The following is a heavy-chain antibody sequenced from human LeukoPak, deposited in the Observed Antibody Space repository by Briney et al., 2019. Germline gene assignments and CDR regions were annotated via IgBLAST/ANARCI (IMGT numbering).Heavy chain of an antibody. Sequence: GGSLRLSCAASGFTFSSYAMHWVRQAPHKGLEWVAVISYDGSYKFYADSVKGRFTISRDNSKNTLYVQMNSLGAEDTAVYYCARRDHYDRSGHYLFYFDSWGQGTLVTVSS. V-gene: IGHV3-30-3*01. CDR1: GFTFSSYA. CDR2: ISYDGSYK. CDR3: ARRDHYDRSGHYLFYFDS. J-gene: IGHJ4*02. D-gene: IGHD3-22*01.